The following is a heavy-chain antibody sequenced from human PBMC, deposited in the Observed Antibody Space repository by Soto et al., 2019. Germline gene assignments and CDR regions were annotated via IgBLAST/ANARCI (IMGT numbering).Heavy chain of an antibody. CDR2: IIPIFGTA. J-gene: IGHJ3*02. CDR3: ARLGYCSSTSCYGGAFDI. CDR1: GGTYSSYA. Sequence: GASVKVSCKASGGTYSSYAISWVRQAPGQGLEWMGGIIPIFGTANYAQKFQGRVTITADESTSTAYMELSSLRSEDTAAYYCARLGYCSSTSCYGGAFDIWGQGTMVTVSS. D-gene: IGHD2-2*01. V-gene: IGHV1-69*13.